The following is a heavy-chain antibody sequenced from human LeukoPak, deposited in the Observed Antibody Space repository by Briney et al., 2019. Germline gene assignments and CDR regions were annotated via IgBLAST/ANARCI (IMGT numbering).Heavy chain of an antibody. V-gene: IGHV1-18*01. J-gene: IGHJ4*02. CDR3: AREGGIQLWPRPFDY. D-gene: IGHD5-18*01. CDR2: ISAYNGNT. CDR1: GYTFTSYG. Sequence: GASVKVSCKASGYTFTSYGIRWVRQVPGQGLEWMGWISAYNGNTNYAQKLQGRVTMTTDTSTSTAYMELRSLRSDDTAVYYCAREGGIQLWPRPFDYWGQGTLVTVSS.